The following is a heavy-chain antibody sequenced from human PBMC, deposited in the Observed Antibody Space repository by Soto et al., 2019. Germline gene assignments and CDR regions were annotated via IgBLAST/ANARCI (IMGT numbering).Heavy chain of an antibody. CDR2: IYYSGST. V-gene: IGHV4-59*01. Sequence: SETLSLACPLSAASISSFYWSWIRPPPGKGLEWIGYIYYSGSTNYNPTLKSRVTISVDTSKNQFSLKLSSVTAADTAVYYCARVYGDYYYYYMDVWGKGTTVTVS. CDR3: ARVYGDYYYYYMDV. J-gene: IGHJ6*03. CDR1: AASISSFY. D-gene: IGHD3-10*01.